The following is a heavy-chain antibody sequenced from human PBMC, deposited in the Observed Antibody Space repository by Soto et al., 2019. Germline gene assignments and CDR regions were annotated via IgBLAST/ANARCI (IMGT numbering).Heavy chain of an antibody. Sequence: PGGSLRLSCAASGFTFSSYWMHWVRQAPGKGLVWVSRINSDGSSTSYADSVKGRFTISRDNAKNTLYLQMNSLRAEDTAVYYCARADYDFWSGLTSSLDYWGQGTLVTVSS. J-gene: IGHJ4*02. CDR3: ARADYDFWSGLTSSLDY. CDR1: GFTFSSYW. V-gene: IGHV3-74*01. CDR2: INSDGSST. D-gene: IGHD3-3*01.